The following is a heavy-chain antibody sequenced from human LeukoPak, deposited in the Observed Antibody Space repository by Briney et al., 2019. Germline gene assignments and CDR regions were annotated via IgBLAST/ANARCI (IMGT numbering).Heavy chain of an antibody. CDR2: FDPEDGET. J-gene: IGHJ4*02. CDR1: GYTLTELS. Sequence: ASVKVSCKVSGYTLTELSMHWVRQAPGKGLEWMGGFDPEDGETIYAQKFQGRVTMTEDASTDTAYMELSSLRSKDTAVYYCATRRMRGSGYYYTYYFDYWGQGTLVTVSS. V-gene: IGHV1-24*01. CDR3: ATRRMRGSGYYYTYYFDY. D-gene: IGHD3-22*01.